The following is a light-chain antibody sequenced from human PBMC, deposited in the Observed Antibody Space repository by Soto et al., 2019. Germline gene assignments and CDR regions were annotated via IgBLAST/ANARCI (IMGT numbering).Light chain of an antibody. CDR3: YSFTGIXTSLFV. CDR2: EVT. CDR1: SRDIGTSNL. J-gene: IGLJ1*01. V-gene: IGLV2-23*02. Sequence: QSVLTQPASVSGSPGQSITISCTGTSRDIGTSNLVSWYQQYPGRAPKLMIYEVTKRPSGISYRFSGSKSGNTASLTISGLQPEDEADYYCYSFTGIXTSLFVFGTGTKVTDL.